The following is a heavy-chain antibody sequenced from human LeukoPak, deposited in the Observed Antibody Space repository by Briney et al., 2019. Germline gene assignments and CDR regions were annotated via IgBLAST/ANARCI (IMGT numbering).Heavy chain of an antibody. V-gene: IGHV3-23*01. J-gene: IGHJ4*02. Sequence: PGGSLRLSCAASGFTFSSDAMSWVRQAPGKGLEWVSAISGSGGSTCYADSVKGRFTISRDNSKNTLYLQMNSLRAEDTAVAGRRPTKYYFDYWGQGTLVTVSS. CDR2: ISGSGGST. CDR1: GFTFSSDA. CDR3: RPTKYYFDY. D-gene: IGHD6-6*01.